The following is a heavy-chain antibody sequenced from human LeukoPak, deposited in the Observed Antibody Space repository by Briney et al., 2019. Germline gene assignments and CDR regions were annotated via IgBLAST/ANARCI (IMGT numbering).Heavy chain of an antibody. J-gene: IGHJ4*02. D-gene: IGHD2-21*02. V-gene: IGHV4-61*02. Sequence: SETLSLTCTVSGGSLSSGSDYWSWIRQSAGKGLEWIGRIYASGSTNYNPSLKSRVTISVDTSKNQFSLKLSSVTAADTAVYYCARWTSCGGDCHILDYWGQGILVTVSS. CDR3: ARWTSCGGDCHILDY. CDR2: IYASGST. CDR1: GGSLSSGSDY.